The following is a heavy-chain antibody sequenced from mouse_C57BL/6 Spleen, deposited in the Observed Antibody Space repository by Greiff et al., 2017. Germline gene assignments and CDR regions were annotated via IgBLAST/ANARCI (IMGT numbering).Heavy chain of an antibody. CDR1: GYSITSGYY. CDR2: ISYDGSN. Sequence: ESGPGLVKPSQSLSLTCSVTGYSITSGYYWNWIRQFPGNKLEWMGYISYDGSNNYNPSLKNRISITRDTSKNQFFLKLNSVTTEDTATYYCAREEVGRYYCDYWGQGTTLTVSS. D-gene: IGHD1-1*02. CDR3: AREEVGRYYCDY. J-gene: IGHJ2*01. V-gene: IGHV3-6*01.